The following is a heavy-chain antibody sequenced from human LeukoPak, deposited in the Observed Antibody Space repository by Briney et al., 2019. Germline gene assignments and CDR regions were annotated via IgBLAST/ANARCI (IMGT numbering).Heavy chain of an antibody. D-gene: IGHD2-2*01. J-gene: IGHJ3*02. V-gene: IGHV3-48*04. CDR3: ARDRGYCSSTSCYASAFDI. CDR2: ISSSSSSTI. CDR1: GFTFSSYS. Sequence: GGSLRLSCAASGFTFSSYSMNWVRQAPGKGLEWVSSISSSSSSTIYYADSVKGRFTISRDNAKNSLYLQMSSLRAEDTAVYYCARDRGYCSSTSCYASAFDIWGQGTMVTVSS.